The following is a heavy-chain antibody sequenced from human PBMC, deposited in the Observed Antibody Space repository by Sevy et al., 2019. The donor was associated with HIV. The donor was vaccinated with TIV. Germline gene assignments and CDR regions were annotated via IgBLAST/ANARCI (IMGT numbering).Heavy chain of an antibody. CDR3: ARERQEEDKSGAKFDY. D-gene: IGHD3-10*01. V-gene: IGHV3-7*01. Sequence: GGSLRLSCEVSGFNFRSYWMSWVRQAPGKGLEWVANIKHDGSEQYYLDSLKGRFTVSRDNGKNSLYLQMTSLRVDDAALYYCARERQEEDKSGAKFDYWGRGTLVTVSS. CDR2: IKHDGSEQ. J-gene: IGHJ4*02. CDR1: GFNFRSYW.